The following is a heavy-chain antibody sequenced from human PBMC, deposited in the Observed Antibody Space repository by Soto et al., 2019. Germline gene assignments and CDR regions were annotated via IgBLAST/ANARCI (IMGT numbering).Heavy chain of an antibody. Sequence: GGSLRLSCAASGFTFSRYAMNWVRQAPGRGLQWISGISVSGDNTSYVESVRGRFTVYRDNSKNTLYLQMNNLRAEDTALYYCAKDGKMRTKVWFPAGYGMDVWGQGSTVTVSS. CDR3: AKDGKMRTKVWFPAGYGMDV. D-gene: IGHD3-10*01. J-gene: IGHJ6*02. V-gene: IGHV3-23*01. CDR1: GFTFSRYA. CDR2: ISVSGDNT.